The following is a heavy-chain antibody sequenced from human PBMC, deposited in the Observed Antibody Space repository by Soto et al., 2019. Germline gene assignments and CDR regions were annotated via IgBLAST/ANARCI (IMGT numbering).Heavy chain of an antibody. CDR2: IDPSDSYI. CDR1: GYSFTRSL. Sequence: PGESLNLSCQGSGYSFTRSLISWVRQMPGEGLEWMGRIDPSDSYINYSPSFQGRVTISADKSISTAYLQWSSLKASDTAMYYCARRGSSSSFFYDSWGQGTLVTVSS. CDR3: ARRGSSSSFFYDS. J-gene: IGHJ4*02. V-gene: IGHV5-10-1*01. D-gene: IGHD6-6*01.